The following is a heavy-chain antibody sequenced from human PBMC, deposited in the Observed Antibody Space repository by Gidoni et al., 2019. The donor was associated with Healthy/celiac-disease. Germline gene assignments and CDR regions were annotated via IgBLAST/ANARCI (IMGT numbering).Heavy chain of an antibody. D-gene: IGHD3-22*01. CDR3: AKAHSSAYLAYFDY. V-gene: IGHV3-23*01. CDR1: GFTFNSYA. J-gene: IGHJ4*02. CDR2: ISGSGGST. Sequence: EVQLLESGGGLVQPGGSLRLPCAASGFTFNSYAMRWVRQAPGKGLEWVSSISGSGGSTYYADSVKGRFTISRDNSKNTLYLQMNSLRAEDTAVYYCAKAHSSAYLAYFDYWGQGALVTVSS.